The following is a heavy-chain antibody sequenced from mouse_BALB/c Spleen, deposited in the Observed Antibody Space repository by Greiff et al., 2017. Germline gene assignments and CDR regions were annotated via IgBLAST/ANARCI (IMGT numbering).Heavy chain of an antibody. CDR3: ARFGYDGVDY. CDR1: GYSFTSYY. CDR2: IDPFNGGT. J-gene: IGHJ2*01. V-gene: IGHV1S135*01. Sequence: EVQLVESGPELMKPGASVKISCKASGYSFTSYYMHWVKQSPGKSLEWIGYIDPFNGGTSYNQKFKGKATLTVDKSSSTAYMHLSSLTSEDSAVYYCARFGYDGVDYWGQGTTLTVSS. D-gene: IGHD2-2*01.